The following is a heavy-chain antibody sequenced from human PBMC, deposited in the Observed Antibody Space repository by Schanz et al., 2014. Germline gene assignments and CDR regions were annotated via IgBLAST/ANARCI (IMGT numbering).Heavy chain of an antibody. D-gene: IGHD2-15*01. CDR3: ARDRGYCSGGSCLAFDY. CDR2: ISGSGGST. CDR1: GFTFSTYA. V-gene: IGHV3-23*04. J-gene: IGHJ4*02. Sequence: VQLVESGGGVVQPGRSLRLSCAASGFTFSTYAMSWVRQAPGKGLEWVSAISGSGGSTYYADSVKGRFTISRDNSKNTLYLQMNTLRAEDTAVYYCARDRGYCSGGSCLAFDYWGQGTLVTVSS.